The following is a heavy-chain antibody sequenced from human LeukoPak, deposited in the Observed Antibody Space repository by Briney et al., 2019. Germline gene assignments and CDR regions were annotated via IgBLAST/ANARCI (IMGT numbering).Heavy chain of an antibody. CDR1: GGSISSYY. V-gene: IGHV4-59*01. CDR2: IYYSGST. J-gene: IGHJ3*02. D-gene: IGHD3-22*01. Sequence: SETLSLTCTVSGGSISSYYWSWIRQPPGKGLEWIGYIYYSGSTNYNPSLKSRVTTSVDTSKNQFSLRLSSVTAADTAVYYCARVELDYYDSSGYLSIWGQGTMVTVSS. CDR3: ARVELDYYDSSGYLSI.